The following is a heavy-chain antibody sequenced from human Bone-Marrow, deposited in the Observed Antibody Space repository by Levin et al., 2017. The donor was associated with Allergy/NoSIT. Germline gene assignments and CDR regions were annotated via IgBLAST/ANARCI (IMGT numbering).Heavy chain of an antibody. CDR3: AKERLPYCSGTSCYMTDY. Sequence: SCVASGFTFSSYAMSWVRQAPGKGLEWVSVISGSGGTTYYADSVKGRFTISRDTSKNTLYLQMNSLRAEDTAVYYCAKERLPYCSGTSCYMTDYWGQGTLVTVSS. V-gene: IGHV3-23*01. CDR1: GFTFSSYA. D-gene: IGHD2-2*02. CDR2: ISGSGGTT. J-gene: IGHJ4*02.